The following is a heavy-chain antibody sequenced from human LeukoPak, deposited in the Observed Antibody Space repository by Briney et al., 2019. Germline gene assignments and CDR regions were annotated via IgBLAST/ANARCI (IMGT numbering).Heavy chain of an antibody. Sequence: PGGSLRLSCAASGFTFSTYVMSWVRQIPGKGLEWVGRVKSKSDGGTTDYGAPVKGRFTVSRDDSKDTLYLQMNSLKTEDTAVYFCTTNPYSSSWLGGAFAIWGQGTMVTVSS. CDR2: VKSKSDGGTT. V-gene: IGHV3-15*01. D-gene: IGHD6-13*01. CDR3: TTNPYSSSWLGGAFAI. J-gene: IGHJ3*02. CDR1: GFTFSTYV.